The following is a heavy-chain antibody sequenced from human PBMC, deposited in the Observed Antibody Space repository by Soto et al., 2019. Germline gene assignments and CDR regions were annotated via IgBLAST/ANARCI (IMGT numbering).Heavy chain of an antibody. V-gene: IGHV4-59*01. CDR3: ARAGSTWRCFFEY. CDR2: VYYSGTT. J-gene: IGHJ4*02. D-gene: IGHD2-15*01. Sequence: SETLSLTCTVSGGSINSYYWSWIRQSPGKGLEWIGYVYYSGTTYYNPSLQSRVTISVDTSKKQFSLKVRSVTAADTAIYFCARAGSTWRCFFEYWGQGSLVT. CDR1: GGSINSYY.